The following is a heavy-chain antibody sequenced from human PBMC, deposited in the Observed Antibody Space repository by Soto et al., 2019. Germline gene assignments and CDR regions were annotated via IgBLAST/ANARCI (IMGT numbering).Heavy chain of an antibody. CDR2: INTDGST. V-gene: IGHV3-23*01. CDR1: GFTFSSYA. J-gene: IGHJ4*02. Sequence: EVQLLESGGGLIHPGGSLRLSCATSGFTFSSYAMSWARQAPGTGLEWVSSINTDGSTYYTDSVKGRFTISRDNSRNTLYLQMNNLRAEDTAIYYCAKNYYFDSWGQGTLVTVSS. CDR3: AKNYYFDS.